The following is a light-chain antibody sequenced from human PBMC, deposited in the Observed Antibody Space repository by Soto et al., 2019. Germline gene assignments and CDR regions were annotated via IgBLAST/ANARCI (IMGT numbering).Light chain of an antibody. J-gene: IGKJ4*01. CDR2: AAS. CDR3: QKYNSAPHT. V-gene: IGKV1-27*01. Sequence: DIQMTPSPSSLSASVGDRVTITGRATQDISNYLNWYQQKTGKAPKLLIFAASSLQSGVPSRFSGSRSGPDFTLNIRSLETEEVATYYCQKYNSAPHTFGGGTKVDIK. CDR1: QDISNY.